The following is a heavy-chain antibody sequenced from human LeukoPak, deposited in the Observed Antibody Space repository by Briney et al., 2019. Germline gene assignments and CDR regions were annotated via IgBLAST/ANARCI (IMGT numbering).Heavy chain of an antibody. CDR1: GGSISSNNW. CDR3: ARENCRGATCYSMWGAFDI. Sequence: SGTLSLTCAVSGGSISSNNWWGWVRQPPGKGLEWIGEIYHSGSTNYNPSLKSRINISVDKSKNMFSLNLSSVTAADTAIYYCARENCRGATCYSMWGAFDIWGQGTMVTV. D-gene: IGHD2-15*01. V-gene: IGHV4-4*02. CDR2: IYHSGST. J-gene: IGHJ3*02.